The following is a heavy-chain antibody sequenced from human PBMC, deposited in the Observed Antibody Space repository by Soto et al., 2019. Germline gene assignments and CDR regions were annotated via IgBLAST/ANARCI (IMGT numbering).Heavy chain of an antibody. V-gene: IGHV4-59*01. D-gene: IGHD3-10*01. J-gene: IGHJ6*02. CDR1: GGSISSYY. CDR2: IYYSGST. CDR3: AGLWFGELFSVYYYYGMDV. Sequence: SETLSLTCTVSGGSISSYYWSWIRQPPGKGLEWIGYIYYSGSTNYNPSLKSRVTISVDTSKNQFSLKLSSVTAADTAVYYCAGLWFGELFSVYYYYGMDVWGQGTTVTVSS.